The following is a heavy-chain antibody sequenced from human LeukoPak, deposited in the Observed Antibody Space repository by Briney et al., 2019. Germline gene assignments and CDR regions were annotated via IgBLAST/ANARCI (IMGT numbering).Heavy chain of an antibody. J-gene: IGHJ5*02. V-gene: IGHV4-30-4*01. CDR2: IHYSGST. CDR3: AREGRDFWSGSRGWFDP. CDR1: GASITSDDYY. Sequence: PSETLSLTCSVSGASITSDDYYWSWIRQPPGTGLEWIGYIHYSGSTVYNPSLKSRVTISVDTSKNQFSLGLSSVAVADTAVYYCAREGRDFWSGSRGWFDPWGQGTLVTVSS. D-gene: IGHD3-3*01.